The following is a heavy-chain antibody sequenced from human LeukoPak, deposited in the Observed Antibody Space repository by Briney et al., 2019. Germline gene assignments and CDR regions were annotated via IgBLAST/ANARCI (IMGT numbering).Heavy chain of an antibody. D-gene: IGHD2-15*01. J-gene: IGHJ5*02. Sequence: PSETLSLTCTVSGGSISSYYWSWIRQPPGKGLEWIGYIYYSGSTNYNPSPKSRVTISVDTSKNQFSLKLSSVTAADTAVYYCARGGIYCSGGSCYANNWFDPWGQGTLVTVSS. CDR1: GGSISSYY. CDR3: ARGGIYCSGGSCYANNWFDP. CDR2: IYYSGST. V-gene: IGHV4-59*01.